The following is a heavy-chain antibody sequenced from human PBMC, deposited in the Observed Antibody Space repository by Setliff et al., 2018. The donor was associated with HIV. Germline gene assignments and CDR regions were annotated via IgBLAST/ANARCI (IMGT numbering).Heavy chain of an antibody. CDR1: GFTFSTYG. Sequence: HPGGSLRLSCAVSGFTFSTYGMHWVRQAPGKGLEWVTFIEHDGSKKFYADSVKGRFTISRDDARNTLYLEMHSLRAEDTAVYFCATAIDNTAYYFDSWGLGTLVTVSS. CDR3: ATAIDNTAYYFDS. CDR2: IEHDGSKK. V-gene: IGHV3-30*02. D-gene: IGHD2-21*02. J-gene: IGHJ4*02.